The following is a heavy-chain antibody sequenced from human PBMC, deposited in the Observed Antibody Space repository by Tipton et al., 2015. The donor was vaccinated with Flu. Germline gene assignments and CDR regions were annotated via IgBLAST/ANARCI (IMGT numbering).Heavy chain of an antibody. CDR1: GDSISNYY. Sequence: TLSLTCTVSGDSISNYYWGWIRQPAGKGLQWIGRIYTSGSTDYNPSLKGRVTMSVYTSRNQFSLRLSSVTAADTAVYFCAREAAPTPGAGYQYESWGQGKLVTVSA. CDR2: IYTSGST. V-gene: IGHV4-4*07. J-gene: IGHJ5*02. CDR3: AREAAPTPGAGYQYES. D-gene: IGHD3-10*01.